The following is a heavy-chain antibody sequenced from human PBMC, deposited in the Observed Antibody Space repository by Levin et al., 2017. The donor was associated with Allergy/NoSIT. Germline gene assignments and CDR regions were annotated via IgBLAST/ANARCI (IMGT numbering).Heavy chain of an antibody. CDR1: GFTFDDYA. Sequence: SLKISCAASGFTFDDYAMHWVRQAPGKGLEWVSGISWNSGSIGYADSVKGRFTISRDNAKNSLYLQMNSLRAEDTALYYCAKALNSGYYPGPIDYWGQGTLVTVSS. J-gene: IGHJ4*02. CDR3: AKALNSGYYPGPIDY. CDR2: ISWNSGSI. V-gene: IGHV3-9*01. D-gene: IGHD5-12*01.